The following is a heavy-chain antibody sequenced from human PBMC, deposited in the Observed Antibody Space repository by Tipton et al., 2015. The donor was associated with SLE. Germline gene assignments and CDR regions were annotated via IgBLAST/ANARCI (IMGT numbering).Heavy chain of an antibody. Sequence: LRLSCAVYGGSFSGYYWSWIRQPPGKGLEWIGEINHSGSTNYNPSLKSRVTISVDTSKNQFSLKLSSVTAADTAVYYCAVGVLRFLEWLFFDYWGQGTLVTVSS. CDR2: INHSGST. V-gene: IGHV4-34*01. D-gene: IGHD3-3*01. CDR3: AVGVLRFLEWLFFDY. CDR1: GGSFSGYY. J-gene: IGHJ4*02.